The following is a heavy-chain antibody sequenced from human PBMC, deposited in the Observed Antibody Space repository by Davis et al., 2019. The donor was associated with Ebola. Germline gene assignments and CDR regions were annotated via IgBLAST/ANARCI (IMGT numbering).Heavy chain of an antibody. CDR1: GFTFSGAA. V-gene: IGHV3-73*01. D-gene: IGHD6-6*01. CDR2: IRNKVNSYAT. J-gene: IGHJ6*04. CDR3: TSYSSSSYYGMDV. Sequence: PGGSLRLSCAASGFTFSGAAMHWVRQASGKGLEWVGRIRNKVNSYATAYAASVKGRFTISRDDSKNTAYLQMNSLKTGDTAVYYCTSYSSSSYYGMDVWGKGTTVTVSS.